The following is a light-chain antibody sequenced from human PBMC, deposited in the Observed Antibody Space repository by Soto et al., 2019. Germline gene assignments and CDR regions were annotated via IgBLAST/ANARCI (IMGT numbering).Light chain of an antibody. CDR2: GNT. J-gene: IGLJ2*01. Sequence: QLVLTQPPSVSGAPGQRVTISCTGSSSNIGAGYDVYWYQQLPGTAPKLLIYGNTNRPSGVPDRFSGSKSATSASLAITGLQAEDEADYYCQSYDISLTGSVVFGGGTQLTVL. CDR3: QSYDISLTGSVV. V-gene: IGLV1-40*01. CDR1: SSNIGAGYD.